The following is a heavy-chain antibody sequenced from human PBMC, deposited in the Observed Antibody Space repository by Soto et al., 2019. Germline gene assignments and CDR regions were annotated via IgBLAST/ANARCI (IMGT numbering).Heavy chain of an antibody. J-gene: IGHJ3*02. Sequence: GGSLRLSCAASGFSFGDYIMNWVRQAPGRGLEWVASISQSGSYIFYADSVKGRFTISRDNSRDSLYLQMNSLRVDDTAIYYCASPRDYCVTTSNCFIAFDIWGQGTRVTVSS. CDR1: GFSFGDYI. CDR3: ASPRDYCVTTSNCFIAFDI. CDR2: ISQSGSYI. V-gene: IGHV3-21*01. D-gene: IGHD4-17*01.